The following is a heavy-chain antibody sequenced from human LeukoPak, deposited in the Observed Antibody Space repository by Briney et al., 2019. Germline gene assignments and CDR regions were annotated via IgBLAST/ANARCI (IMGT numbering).Heavy chain of an antibody. CDR3: AKGPRGYSGYDALS. V-gene: IGHV3-66*02. Sequence: GGSLRLSCAASGFTVSSNYMSWVRQAPGKGLEWVSVIYSGGSIYYADSVKGRFTISRDNSKNTLYLQMNSLRAEDTAVYYCAKGPRGYSGYDALSWGQGTLVTVSS. D-gene: IGHD5-12*01. CDR2: IYSGGSI. CDR1: GFTVSSNY. J-gene: IGHJ4*02.